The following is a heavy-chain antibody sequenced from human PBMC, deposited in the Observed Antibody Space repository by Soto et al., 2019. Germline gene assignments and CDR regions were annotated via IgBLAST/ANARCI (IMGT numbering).Heavy chain of an antibody. V-gene: IGHV1-69*13. CDR2: ITSLFGTA. CDR3: ARKATAGSSYVDF. CDR1: GGTFSSNS. Sequence: SVKFSCKASGGTFSSNSINWVRQTPGQGLECMGGITSLFGTAYYAQKFQGRVTITAXXSXSXXXMXVSSLRSEDKAVYYCARKATAGSSYVDFWGQ. J-gene: IGHJ4*03. D-gene: IGHD6-13*01.